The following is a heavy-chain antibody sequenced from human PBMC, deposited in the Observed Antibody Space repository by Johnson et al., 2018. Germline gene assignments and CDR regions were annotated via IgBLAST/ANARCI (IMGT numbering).Heavy chain of an antibody. Sequence: QVQLVESGGGVVQPGRSLRLSCAASGFTFSSYGMHWVRQAPGKGLEWVAVISYDGSNKYSADSVKGRFTISRDNSKNTLYLQMNSLRAEDTAVYYCATRWLGYIQHWGQGTLVTVSS. J-gene: IGHJ1*01. CDR2: ISYDGSNK. CDR3: ATRWLGYIQH. V-gene: IGHV3-30*03. CDR1: GFTFSSYG. D-gene: IGHD2-15*01.